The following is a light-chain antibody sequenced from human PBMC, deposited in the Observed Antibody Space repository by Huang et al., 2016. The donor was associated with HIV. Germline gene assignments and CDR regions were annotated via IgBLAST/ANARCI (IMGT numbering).Light chain of an antibody. CDR3: LQDYNYPRT. Sequence: AIQMTQSPSSLSASVGDRVTITCRASQGIRNDLGWYQHKPGKAPKLLIYAASSLQSGVPSRVSGSRSGTDFTLTISSLQPEDFATYYCLQDYNYPRTFGQGTKLEIK. J-gene: IGKJ2*01. V-gene: IGKV1-6*01. CDR1: QGIRND. CDR2: AAS.